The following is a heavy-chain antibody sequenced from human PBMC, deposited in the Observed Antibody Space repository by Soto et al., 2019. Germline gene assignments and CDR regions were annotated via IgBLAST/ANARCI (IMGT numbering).Heavy chain of an antibody. Sequence: ASVKVSCKPSGYTFTSYGVSWVRQAPGQGPEWMGWSSAYNGDTKYSQRFQGRVTMTTETPTTTAYMELRRLRSDDTAVYYCARDNCETSGNFDYWGQGTLVTVSS. J-gene: IGHJ4*02. V-gene: IGHV1-18*01. D-gene: IGHD1-20*01. CDR2: SSAYNGDT. CDR3: ARDNCETSGNFDY. CDR1: GYTFTSYG.